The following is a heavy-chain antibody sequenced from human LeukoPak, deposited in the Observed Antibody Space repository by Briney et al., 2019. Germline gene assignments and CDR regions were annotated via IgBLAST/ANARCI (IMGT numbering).Heavy chain of an antibody. CDR3: ARGRNLAV. V-gene: IGHV3-7*01. J-gene: IGHJ6*02. CDR2: IKEDGSEK. Sequence: PGGSLRLSCAASGFTFSSYWMSWVRQAPGKGLEWVANIKEDGSEKYYVDSVKGRFTISRDNAKKSLFLHMNSLRVEDTAVYYWARGRNLAVWGQGTTVTVSS. CDR1: GFTFSSYW.